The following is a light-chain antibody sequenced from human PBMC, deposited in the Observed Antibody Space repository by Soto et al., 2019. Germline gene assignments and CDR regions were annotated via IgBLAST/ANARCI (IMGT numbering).Light chain of an antibody. J-gene: IGKJ1*01. CDR2: GAS. Sequence: EIVMTQSPATLSVSPGERATLSCRASQSVSNNLAWYQQKPGQAPRLLIYGASTRTTGIPARFSGSGSGTEFTLTISILQSEDFGVYYCQQYNNWPPWTFGQGTKVEIK. CDR1: QSVSNN. V-gene: IGKV3-15*01. CDR3: QQYNNWPPWT.